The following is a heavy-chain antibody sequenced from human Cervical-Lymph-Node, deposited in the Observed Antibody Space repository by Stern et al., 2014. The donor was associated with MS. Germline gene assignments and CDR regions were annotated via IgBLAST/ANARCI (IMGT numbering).Heavy chain of an antibody. CDR1: GYTFTSYA. CDR3: ARALWFGESPTDY. V-gene: IGHV1-3*01. D-gene: IGHD3-10*01. CDR2: VNAGNGNT. J-gene: IGHJ4*02. Sequence: QVQLVQSGAEMKKPGASVKVSCKASGYTFTSYAMHWVRQAPGQRLEWMGWVNAGNGNTKYSQKFQGRVTITRDTSASTAYMELSSLRSEDTAVFYCARALWFGESPTDYWGQGTLVTVSS.